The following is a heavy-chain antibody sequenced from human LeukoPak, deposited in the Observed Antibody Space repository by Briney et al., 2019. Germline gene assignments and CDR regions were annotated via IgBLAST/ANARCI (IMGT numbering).Heavy chain of an antibody. D-gene: IGHD4-17*01. Sequence: PGGSLRLSCAASGFTFSSYWMHWVRQAPGKGPEWVAIISYDGSDKYYGDSVKGRFTISRDNSKNTLYLQMNSLRAEDTAVYYCAKDSGDYLTTPIDYWGQGTLVTVSS. CDR2: ISYDGSDK. J-gene: IGHJ4*02. CDR1: GFTFSSYW. V-gene: IGHV3-30*18. CDR3: AKDSGDYLTTPIDY.